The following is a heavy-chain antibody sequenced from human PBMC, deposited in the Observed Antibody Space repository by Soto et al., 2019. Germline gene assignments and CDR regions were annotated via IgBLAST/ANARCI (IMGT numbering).Heavy chain of an antibody. J-gene: IGHJ4*02. CDR3: ARDPPELLWFGELLAPGYFDY. D-gene: IGHD3-10*01. CDR1: GYTFTSYG. CDR2: ISAYNGNT. Sequence: QVQLVQSGAEVKKPGASVKVSCKASGYTFTSYGISWVRQAPGQGLEWMGWISAYNGNTNYAQKLQGRVTMTTDTSKSTAYMELRSLRSDDTAVYYCARDPPELLWFGELLAPGYFDYWGQGTLVTVSS. V-gene: IGHV1-18*01.